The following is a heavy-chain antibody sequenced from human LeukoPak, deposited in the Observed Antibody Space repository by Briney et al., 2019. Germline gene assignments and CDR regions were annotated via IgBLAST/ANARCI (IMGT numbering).Heavy chain of an antibody. V-gene: IGHV3-74*01. D-gene: IGHD5-12*01. J-gene: IGHJ4*02. CDR2: INSDGSST. CDR1: GFTFSSYW. CDR3: AREVGGYALGY. Sequence: GGSLRLSCAASGFTFSSYWMHWVRQAPGKGLVWVSRINSDGSSTSYADSVKGRFTISRVNSKNTLYLQMNSLRVDDTAIYYCAREVGGYALGYWGQGTLVTVSS.